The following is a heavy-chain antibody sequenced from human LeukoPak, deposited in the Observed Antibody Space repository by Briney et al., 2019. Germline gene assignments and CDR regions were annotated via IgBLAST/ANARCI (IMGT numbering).Heavy chain of an antibody. CDR3: ARDRLVPGRGLDY. CDR2: ISYDGSNK. D-gene: IGHD1-26*01. CDR1: GFTFSSYG. J-gene: IGHJ4*02. V-gene: IGHV3-30*19. Sequence: PGGSLRLSCAASGFTFSSYGMHWVRQAPGKGLEWVAVISYDGSNKYYADSVKGRFTISRDNSKNTLYLQMNSLRAEDTAVYYCARDRLVPGRGLDYWGQGTLVTVSS.